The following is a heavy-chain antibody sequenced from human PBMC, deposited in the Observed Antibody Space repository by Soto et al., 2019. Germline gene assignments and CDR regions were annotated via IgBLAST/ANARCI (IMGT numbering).Heavy chain of an antibody. CDR3: AREGVAPYYYYGMDV. Sequence: SVKVSCKASGGTFSSYAISWVRQAPGQGLEWMGGIIPIFGTVNYAQKFQGRVTITADASTSTAYMELSSLRSDDTAVYYCAREGVAPYYYYGMDVWGQGTPVTVSS. J-gene: IGHJ6*02. V-gene: IGHV1-69*13. CDR1: GGTFSSYA. CDR2: IIPIFGTV. D-gene: IGHD5-12*01.